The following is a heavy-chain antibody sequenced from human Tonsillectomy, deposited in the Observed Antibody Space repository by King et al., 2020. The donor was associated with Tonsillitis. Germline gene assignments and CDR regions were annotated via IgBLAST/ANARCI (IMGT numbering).Heavy chain of an antibody. V-gene: IGHV3-30*18. CDR3: AKGWGDYYDSSGYIDY. CDR2: ISYDGSNK. CDR1: GFTFSNYG. D-gene: IGHD3-22*01. J-gene: IGHJ4*02. Sequence: QLVQSGGGVVQPGRSLRLSCAASGFTFSNYGMHWVRQAPGKGLDGVAVISYDGSNKYYADSVKGRFTISRDNSKNTLYLQMNSLRAEDTAVYYCAKGWGDYYDSSGYIDYWGQGTLVTVSS.